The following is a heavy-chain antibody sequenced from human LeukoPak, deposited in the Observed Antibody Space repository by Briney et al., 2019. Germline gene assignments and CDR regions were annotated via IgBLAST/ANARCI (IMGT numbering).Heavy chain of an antibody. CDR2: IIPSGGSA. V-gene: IGHV1-46*01. Sequence: SSVKVSCNTSRYTLPRYYIHWVRQAPRQEPEWMGVIIPSGGSAGYAQNFQGRVIMTRDTSTNTISMEMSSLRSEDTAVYYCARGMVRGGIRGTFDYWGQGNPVTVSS. J-gene: IGHJ4*02. CDR3: ARGMVRGGIRGTFDY. CDR1: RYTLPRYY. D-gene: IGHD3-10*01.